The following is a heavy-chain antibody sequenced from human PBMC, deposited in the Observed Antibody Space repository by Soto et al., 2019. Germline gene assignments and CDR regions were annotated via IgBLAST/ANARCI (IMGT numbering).Heavy chain of an antibody. Sequence: SETLSLTCTVSGGSISSGGYYWSWIRQHPGKGLEWIGYIYYSGSTYYNPSLKSRVTISVDTSKNQFSLKLSSVTAADTAVYYCARARFGELFLNWFDPWGQGTLVTVSS. J-gene: IGHJ5*02. CDR3: ARARFGELFLNWFDP. CDR2: IYYSGST. D-gene: IGHD3-10*01. CDR1: GGSISSGGYY. V-gene: IGHV4-31*03.